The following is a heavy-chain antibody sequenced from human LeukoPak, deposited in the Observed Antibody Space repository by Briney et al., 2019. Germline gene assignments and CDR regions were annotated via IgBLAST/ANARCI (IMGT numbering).Heavy chain of an antibody. CDR2: IYYSGST. V-gene: IGHV4-59*01. CDR3: ARDGGYNSDY. CDR1: GGSISSSY. D-gene: IGHD5-24*01. J-gene: IGHJ4*02. Sequence: PSETLSLTCTVFGGSISSSYWSWIRQPPGKGLEWIGYIYYSGSTNYNPSLKSRVTISIDTSKNQFSLKLSSVTAADTAVYYCARDGGYNSDYWGQGTLVTVSS.